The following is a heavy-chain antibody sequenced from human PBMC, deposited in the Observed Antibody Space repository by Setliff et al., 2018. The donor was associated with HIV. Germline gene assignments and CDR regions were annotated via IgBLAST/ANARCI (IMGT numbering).Heavy chain of an antibody. V-gene: IGHV4-34*01. CDR2: FSPTGSP. D-gene: IGHD3-3*01. J-gene: IGHJ3*02. CDR3: ARSKTFYDFWGGYYTHGAFKI. Sequence: PSETLSLTCAFYGGSFSSYYWNWIRQPPGKGLEWIGEFSPTGSPTYNPSLKSRVTISVDTSKNQFSLNLTSVTAADTAVYYCARSKTFYDFWGGYYTHGAFKIWGLGTMVTVSS. CDR1: GGSFSSYY.